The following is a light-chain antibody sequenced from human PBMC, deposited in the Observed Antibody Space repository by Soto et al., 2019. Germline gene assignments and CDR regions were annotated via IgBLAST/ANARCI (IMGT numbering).Light chain of an antibody. CDR1: QDISNW. J-gene: IGKJ5*01. CDR2: AAS. Sequence: DIQMTQSPPSVSASVGDRVTITCRASQDISNWLVWYQQKPGKAPKLLIYAASSLQSGVPSRFSGSASGTDFTLTISSLQPEDFATYFCQQADSCPITFGQGTRLEIK. V-gene: IGKV1-12*01. CDR3: QQADSCPIT.